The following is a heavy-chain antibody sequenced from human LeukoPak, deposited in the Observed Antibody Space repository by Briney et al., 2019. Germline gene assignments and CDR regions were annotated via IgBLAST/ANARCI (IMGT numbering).Heavy chain of an antibody. CDR2: INPNSGGT. CDR1: GYTFTGYY. Sequence: GASVKVSCKASGYTFTGYYMHWVRQAPGQGLEWMGWINPNSGGTNYAQKFQGRVTMTRDTSISTAYMELSRLRSDDTAVYYCARVTDYGNDAFDIWGQGTMVTVSS. D-gene: IGHD4-17*01. V-gene: IGHV1-2*02. J-gene: IGHJ3*02. CDR3: ARVTDYGNDAFDI.